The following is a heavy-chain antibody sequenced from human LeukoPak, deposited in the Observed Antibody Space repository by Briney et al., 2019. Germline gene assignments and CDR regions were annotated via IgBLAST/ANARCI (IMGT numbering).Heavy chain of an antibody. J-gene: IGHJ3*02. V-gene: IGHV1-58*02. CDR3: AAGSGSYSYDAFDI. CDR1: GFTFTISA. CDR2: IVVGSGNT. D-gene: IGHD1-26*01. Sequence: GTSVKVSCKASGFTFTISAMQWVRQARGQRLGWIGWIVVGSGNTNYAQKFQERVTITRDMSTSTAYLELSSLRSEDTAVYYCAAGSGSYSYDAFDIWGQGTLVTVSS.